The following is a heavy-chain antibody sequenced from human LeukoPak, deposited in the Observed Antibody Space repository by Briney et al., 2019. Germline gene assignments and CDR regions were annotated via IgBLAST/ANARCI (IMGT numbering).Heavy chain of an antibody. CDR3: VRDKTGYYGYYFDY. D-gene: IGHD3-9*01. V-gene: IGHV4-59*11. CDR1: GVSISSHY. Sequence: PSETLSLTCTVSGVSISSHYWSWLRQPPGKGLEWIGYIYYSGSTNYNPSLKSRVTISVDTSKNQFSLKLSSVTAADTAVYYCVRDKTGYYGYYFDYWGQGTLVTVSS. J-gene: IGHJ4*02. CDR2: IYYSGST.